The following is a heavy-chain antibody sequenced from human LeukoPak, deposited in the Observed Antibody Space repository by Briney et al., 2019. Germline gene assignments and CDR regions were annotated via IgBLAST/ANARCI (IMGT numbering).Heavy chain of an antibody. Sequence: GGSLRLSCAASGFTFDDYAMHWVRQAPGKGLEWVSGISWNSGIIGYADSVKGRFTISRGNAKNSLYLQMNSLRAEDTAVYYCARDPRDYYDSSGSPYNWFDPWGQGTLVTVSS. D-gene: IGHD3-22*01. CDR2: ISWNSGII. J-gene: IGHJ5*02. CDR3: ARDPRDYYDSSGSPYNWFDP. V-gene: IGHV3-9*01. CDR1: GFTFDDYA.